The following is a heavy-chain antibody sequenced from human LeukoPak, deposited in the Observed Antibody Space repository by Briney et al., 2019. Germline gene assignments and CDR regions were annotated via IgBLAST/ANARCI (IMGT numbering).Heavy chain of an antibody. V-gene: IGHV4-34*01. CDR1: GGSFSGYY. CDR2: INHSGST. CDR3: ARSPSRQNWIASLYKWFDP. J-gene: IGHJ5*02. Sequence: SETLSLTCAVYGGSFSGYYWSWIRQPPGKGLEWIGEINHSGSTNYNPSLKSRVTISVDTSKNQFSLKLSSVTAADTAVYYCARSPSRQNWIASLYKWFDPWGQGTLVTVAS. D-gene: IGHD2-2*03.